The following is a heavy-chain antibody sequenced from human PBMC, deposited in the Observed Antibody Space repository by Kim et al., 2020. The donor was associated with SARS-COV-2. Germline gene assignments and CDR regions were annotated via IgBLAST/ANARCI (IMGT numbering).Heavy chain of an antibody. V-gene: IGHV1-46*01. CDR3: ARDPLVVPAAIPFDY. Sequence: ASVKVSCKASGYTFTSYYMHWVRQAPGQGLEWMGIINPSGGSTSYAQKFQGRVTMTRDTSTSTVYMELSSLRSEDTAVYYCARDPLVVPAAIPFDYWGQGTLVTVSS. CDR1: GYTFTSYY. D-gene: IGHD2-2*01. CDR2: INPSGGST. J-gene: IGHJ4*02.